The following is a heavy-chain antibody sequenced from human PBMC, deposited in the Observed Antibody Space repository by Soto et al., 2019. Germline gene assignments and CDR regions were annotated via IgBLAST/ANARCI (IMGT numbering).Heavy chain of an antibody. CDR3: ARMVPDSSGSSYFDY. J-gene: IGHJ4*02. V-gene: IGHV2-70*11. CDR1: GGSISSGGYS. D-gene: IGHD3-22*01. Sequence: TLSLTCAVSGGSISSGGYSWSWIRQPPGKALEWLARIDWDDDKYYSTSLKTRLTISKDTSKNQVVLTMTNMDPVDTATYYCARMVPDSSGSSYFDYWGQGTLVTVSS. CDR2: IDWDDDK.